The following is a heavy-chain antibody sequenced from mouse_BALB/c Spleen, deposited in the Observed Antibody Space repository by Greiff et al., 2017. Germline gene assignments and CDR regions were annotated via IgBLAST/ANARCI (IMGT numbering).Heavy chain of an antibody. CDR3: AREGTVVRYFDV. J-gene: IGHJ1*01. V-gene: IGHV5-6*01. CDR2: ISSGGSYT. D-gene: IGHD1-1*01. Sequence: DVHLVESGGDLVKPGGSLKLSCAASGFTFSSYGMSWVRQTPDKRLEWVATISSGGSYTYYPDSVKGRFTISRDNAKNTLYLQMSSLKSEDTAMYYCAREGTVVRYFDVWGAGTTVTVSS. CDR1: GFTFSSYG.